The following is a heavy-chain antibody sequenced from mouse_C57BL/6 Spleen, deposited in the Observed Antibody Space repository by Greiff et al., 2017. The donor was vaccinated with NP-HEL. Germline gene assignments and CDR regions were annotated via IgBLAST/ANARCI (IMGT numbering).Heavy chain of an antibody. J-gene: IGHJ3*01. Sequence: VQLQQSGAELVRPGASVTLSCKASGYTFTDYEMHWVKQTPVHGLEWIGAIDPETGGTAYNQKFKGKAILTADKSSSTAYMELRSLTSEDSAVYYWTREGYYYGSSYGFAYWGQGTLVTVSA. CDR2: IDPETGGT. CDR3: TREGYYYGSSYGFAY. CDR1: GYTFTDYE. V-gene: IGHV1-15*01. D-gene: IGHD1-1*01.